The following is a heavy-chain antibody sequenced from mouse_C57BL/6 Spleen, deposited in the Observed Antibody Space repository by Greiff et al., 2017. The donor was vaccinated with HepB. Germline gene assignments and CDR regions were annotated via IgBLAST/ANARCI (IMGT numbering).Heavy chain of an antibody. CDR2: IYPGDGDT. D-gene: IGHD1-1*01. V-gene: IGHV1-82*01. J-gene: IGHJ2*01. CDR3: ARGDYYGRHFDY. CDR1: GYAFSSSW. Sequence: VQLQQSGPELVKPGASVKISCKASGYAFSSSWMNWVKQRPGKGLEWIGRIYPGDGDTNYNGKFKGKATLTADKSSSTAYMQLSSLTSEDSAVYFCARGDYYGRHFDYWGQGTTLTVSS.